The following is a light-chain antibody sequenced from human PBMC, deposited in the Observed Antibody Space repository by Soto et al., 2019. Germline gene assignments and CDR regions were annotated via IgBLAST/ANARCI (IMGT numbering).Light chain of an antibody. CDR2: STS. Sequence: QTVVTQESSVSVSPGGTVTLTCGLISVSVSTANNPNWYQQTPGQAPRTLIYSTSTRSSGVPDRFSGSILGNKAALTITGAQADDESDYYCALFMGNGISVFGPGTQLTVL. CDR1: SVSVSTANN. J-gene: IGLJ1*01. V-gene: IGLV8-61*01. CDR3: ALFMGNGISV.